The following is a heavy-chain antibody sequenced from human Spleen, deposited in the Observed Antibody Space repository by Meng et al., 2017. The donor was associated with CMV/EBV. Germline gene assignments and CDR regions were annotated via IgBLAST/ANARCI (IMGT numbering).Heavy chain of an antibody. D-gene: IGHD4-11*01. CDR3: ARARYSNYRYYYYYGMDV. CDR1: GDSISNYF. J-gene: IGHJ6*02. Sequence: SETLSLTCSVSGDSISNYFWSWIRQPPGKGLEWIGYIYFSGNTNYNPSLNSRVTISVDSSKNQFSLKLSSVTAADTAVYYCARARYSNYRYYYYYGMDVWGQGTTVTVSS. V-gene: IGHV4-59*12. CDR2: IYFSGNT.